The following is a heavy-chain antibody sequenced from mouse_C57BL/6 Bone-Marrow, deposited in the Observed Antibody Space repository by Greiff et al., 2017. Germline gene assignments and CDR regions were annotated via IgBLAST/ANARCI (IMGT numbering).Heavy chain of an antibody. D-gene: IGHD2-2*01. CDR3: ARGATMVTQYYYAMDY. V-gene: IGHV5-16*01. CDR2: INYDGSST. Sequence: EVHLVESEGGLVQPGSSMKLSCTASGFTFSDYYMAWVRQVPEKGLEWVANINYDGSSTYYLDSLKSRFIISRDNAKNILYLQMSSLKSEDTATYYCARGATMVTQYYYAMDYWGQGTSVTVSS. CDR1: GFTFSDYY. J-gene: IGHJ4*01.